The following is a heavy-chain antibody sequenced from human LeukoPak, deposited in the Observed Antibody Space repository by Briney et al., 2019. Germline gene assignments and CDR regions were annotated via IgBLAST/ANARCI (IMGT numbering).Heavy chain of an antibody. J-gene: IGHJ4*02. CDR3: AREAPPYAYFDY. Sequence: GGSLRLSCAASGFTFSSYAMHWVRQAPGKGLEYVSAISSNGGSTYYANSVKGRFTISRDNSKNTLYLQMGSLRAEDMAVYYCAREAPPYAYFDYWGQGTLVTVSS. V-gene: IGHV3-64*01. CDR1: GFTFSSYA. D-gene: IGHD2-8*01. CDR2: ISSNGGST.